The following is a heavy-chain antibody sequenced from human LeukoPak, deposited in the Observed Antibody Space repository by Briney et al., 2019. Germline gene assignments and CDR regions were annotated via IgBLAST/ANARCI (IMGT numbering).Heavy chain of an antibody. CDR3: ASSGSYRVDY. V-gene: IGHV3-48*02. J-gene: IGHJ4*02. CDR2: ITASGTAM. CDR1: GFTFSSYS. D-gene: IGHD1-26*01. Sequence: PGGSLRLSCAASGFTFSSYSMNWVRQAPGKGLEWVSHITASGTAMFYADSLKGRFTISRDNAKNSLYLQMNSLRDEDTAVYYCASSGSYRVDYWGQGTLVTVSS.